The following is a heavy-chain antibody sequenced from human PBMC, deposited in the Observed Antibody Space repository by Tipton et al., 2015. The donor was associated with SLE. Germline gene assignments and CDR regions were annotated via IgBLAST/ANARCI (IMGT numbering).Heavy chain of an antibody. Sequence: TLSLTCTVSGGSISSHYWSWIRQPPGKGLEWIGYIYYSGSTYYNPSLKSRVTISVDTSKNQFSLKLSSVTAADTAVYYCARCSRKRLGLYYYYMDVWGKGTTVTVSS. V-gene: IGHV4-59*08. CDR3: ARCSRKRLGLYYYYMDV. J-gene: IGHJ6*03. D-gene: IGHD1-26*01. CDR1: GGSISSHY. CDR2: IYYSGST.